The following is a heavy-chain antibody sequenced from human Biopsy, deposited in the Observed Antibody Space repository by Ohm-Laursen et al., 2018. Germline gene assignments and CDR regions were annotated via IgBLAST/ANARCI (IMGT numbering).Heavy chain of an antibody. Sequence: SDTLSLTCSVSGGSISSYYWSWIRQSAGRGLEWIGRIYIDGNSDYNPPLKNRVSMSVDSSKKQFSLRLTSLSVADTAKYYCARAPPLIRGVLESWFDPWGQGILVTVS. V-gene: IGHV4-4*07. CDR2: IYIDGNS. J-gene: IGHJ5*02. CDR1: GGSISSYY. D-gene: IGHD3-10*01. CDR3: ARAPPLIRGVLESWFDP.